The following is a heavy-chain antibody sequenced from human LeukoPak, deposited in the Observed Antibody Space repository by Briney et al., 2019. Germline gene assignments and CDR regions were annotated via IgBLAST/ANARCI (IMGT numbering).Heavy chain of an antibody. CDR1: GFTFTTYW. CDR3: ARVDSSGWLYYYYYYYMDV. Sequence: PGGSLRLSCAASGFTFTTYWMSWVRQAPGKGLEWVANINQDGTEKYYVDSVKGRFTISRDDAKRSLYLQMNSLRAEDTALYYCARVDSSGWLYYYYYYYMDVWGKGTTVTVSS. CDR2: INQDGTEK. V-gene: IGHV3-7*03. D-gene: IGHD6-19*01. J-gene: IGHJ6*03.